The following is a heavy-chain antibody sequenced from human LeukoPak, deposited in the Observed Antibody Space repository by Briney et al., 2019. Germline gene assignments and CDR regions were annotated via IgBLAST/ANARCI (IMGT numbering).Heavy chain of an antibody. V-gene: IGHV3-53*01. D-gene: IGHD3-22*01. J-gene: IGHJ3*02. CDR1: RVTVSSNY. Sequence: GGSLRLSCAASRVTVSSNYISPVRQAPGKGLEGVSVIYSSGSTYYADTVKGRFTISRDNSKNPLYLQMASLRAEDTAVYYSASPYDSSGYYWEHIWGQGTMVTVSS. CDR3: ASPYDSSGYYWEHI. CDR2: IYSSGST.